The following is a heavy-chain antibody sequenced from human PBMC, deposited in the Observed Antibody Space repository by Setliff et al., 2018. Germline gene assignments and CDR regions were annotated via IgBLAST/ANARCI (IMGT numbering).Heavy chain of an antibody. D-gene: IGHD2-2*03. CDR1: GFTFSDYY. V-gene: IGHV3-11*01. Sequence: GSLRLSCAASGFTFSDYYMSWIRQAPGKGLEWVSYTTSSGTTTFYTDSVKGRFAISRDNARNSLYLQMNSLRVEDTAVYYCARDGYPGTSWGQGTLVTVSS. CDR3: ARDGYPGTS. J-gene: IGHJ5*02. CDR2: TTSSGTTT.